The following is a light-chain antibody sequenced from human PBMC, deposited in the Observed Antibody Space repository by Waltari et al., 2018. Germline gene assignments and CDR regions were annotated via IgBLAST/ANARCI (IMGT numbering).Light chain of an antibody. J-gene: IGLJ1*01. CDR2: EGS. CDR1: STDVAVYNY. CDR3: SSYAGSNNYV. Sequence: QSALTQPPSASGSPGQSVTISCTGTSTDVAVYNYVSWYQQHPGKAPKLMIYEGSKRPSGVPDRFSGSKSGNTASLTVSGLQAEDEADYYCSSYAGSNNYVFGTGTKVTVL. V-gene: IGLV2-8*01.